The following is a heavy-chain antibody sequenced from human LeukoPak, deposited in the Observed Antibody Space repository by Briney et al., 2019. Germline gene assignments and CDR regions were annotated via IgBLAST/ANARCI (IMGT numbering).Heavy chain of an antibody. V-gene: IGHV3-53*01. CDR2: IYSGGST. CDR3: ARVGYYYDSSGYYHFDY. Sequence: PGGSLRLSCAASGFTVSSNYMSWVRQAPGKGLEWVSVIYSGGSTYYADSVKGRFTISRDNSKNTLYLQMNSLRAEDTAVYYCARVGYYYDSSGYYHFDYWGQGTLVTVSS. CDR1: GFTVSSNY. J-gene: IGHJ4*02. D-gene: IGHD3-22*01.